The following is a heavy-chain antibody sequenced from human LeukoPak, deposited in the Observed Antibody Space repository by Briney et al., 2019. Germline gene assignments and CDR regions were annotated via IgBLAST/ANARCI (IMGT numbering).Heavy chain of an antibody. CDR1: GFTFSSYG. Sequence: GGSLRLSCAASGFTFSSYGMHWVRQAPGKGLEWVSAISGSGGSTYYADSVKGRFTISRDNSKNTLYLQMNSLRAENTAVYYCAKDSSGRGYYGSGSIWAPREATFNYFDYWGQGTLVTVSS. CDR2: ISGSGGST. D-gene: IGHD3-10*01. J-gene: IGHJ4*02. CDR3: AKDSSGRGYYGSGSIWAPREATFNYFDY. V-gene: IGHV3-23*01.